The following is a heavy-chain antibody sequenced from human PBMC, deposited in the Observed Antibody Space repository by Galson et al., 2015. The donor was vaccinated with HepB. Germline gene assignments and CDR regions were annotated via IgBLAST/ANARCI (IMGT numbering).Heavy chain of an antibody. CDR2: ISTGNGDT. V-gene: IGHV1-3*04. Sequence: SVKVSCKASGYTFTAYGVHWVRQAPGQRPEWMGWISTGNGDTRYSQNFQGRVTITGDTSANTTSMELSRLRSEDTAVYFCARGIKNTPTTVGVTKTVGGHWFDPWGQGTLVTVSP. J-gene: IGHJ5*02. CDR3: ARGIKNTPTTVGVTKTVGGHWFDP. CDR1: GYTFTAYG. D-gene: IGHD4-17*01.